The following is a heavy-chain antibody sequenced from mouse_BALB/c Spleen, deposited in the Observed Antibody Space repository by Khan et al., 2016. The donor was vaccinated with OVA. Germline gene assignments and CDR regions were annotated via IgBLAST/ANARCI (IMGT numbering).Heavy chain of an antibody. V-gene: IGHV1S81*02. J-gene: IGHJ3*01. CDR2: INPSDGGT. D-gene: IGHD1-1*02. Sequence: QVQLQQPGAELVKPGASVKLSCKASGYTFTSYYMYWVKQRPGQGLEWIGGINPSDGGTNFNEKFKSKVTLTVDKSSSTAYMQLSSLTSEDSAVYYCTRSGWAAFAYWGQGTLVTVSA. CDR1: GYTFTSYY. CDR3: TRSGWAAFAY.